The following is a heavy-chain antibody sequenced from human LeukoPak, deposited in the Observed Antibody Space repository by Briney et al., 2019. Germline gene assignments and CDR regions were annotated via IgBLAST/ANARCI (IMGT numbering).Heavy chain of an antibody. V-gene: IGHV4-61*02. CDR1: GGSISSGSYY. CDR2: IYTSGST. CDR3: AGAATGDAFDI. J-gene: IGHJ3*02. Sequence: PSETLSLTCTVSGGSISSGSYYWSWIRQPAGKGLEWIGRIYTSGSTNYNPSLKSRVTISVDTSKNQFSLKLSSVTAADTAVYYCAGAATGDAFDIWGQGTMVTVSS. D-gene: IGHD2-15*01.